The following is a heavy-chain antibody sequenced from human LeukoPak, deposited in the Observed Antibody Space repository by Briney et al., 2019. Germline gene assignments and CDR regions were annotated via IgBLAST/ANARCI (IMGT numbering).Heavy chain of an antibody. V-gene: IGHV3-33*01. CDR2: IWYDGSNK. Sequence: PGGSLRLSCAASGFTFSSYGMHWVRQAPGKGLEWVAVIWYDGSNKYYADSVKGRFTISRDNSKNTLYLQMNSLRAEDTAVYYCARDRARYCSSTSCYYGGGYWGQGTLVTVSS. CDR3: ARDRARYCSSTSCYYGGGY. J-gene: IGHJ4*02. D-gene: IGHD2-2*01. CDR1: GFTFSSYG.